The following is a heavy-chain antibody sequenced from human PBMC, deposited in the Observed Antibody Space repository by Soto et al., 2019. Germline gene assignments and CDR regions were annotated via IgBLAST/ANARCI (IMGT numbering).Heavy chain of an antibody. CDR1: GFTFSSYA. CDR3: AKDMGTYYDYVWGSYRKCY. Sequence: EVQLLESGGGLVQPGGSLRLSCAASGFTFSSYAMSWVRQAPGKGLEWVSAISGSGGSTYYADSVKGRFTISRDNSKNTLYLQMNSLRAEDTAVYYCAKDMGTYYDYVWGSYRKCYWGQGTLVTVSS. J-gene: IGHJ4*02. CDR2: ISGSGGST. D-gene: IGHD3-16*02. V-gene: IGHV3-23*01.